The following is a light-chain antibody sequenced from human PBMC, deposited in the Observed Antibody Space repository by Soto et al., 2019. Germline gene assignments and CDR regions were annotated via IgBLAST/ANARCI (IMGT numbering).Light chain of an antibody. Sequence: ETVMTQSPATLSVSPGETATLSCRTSQGLNRNLAWYQQKPGQAPRLLMYDVSNRATGIPARFSGSGSGTDFTLTISSLEPEDLAVYYCQQRSNWPRTFGQGTKV. J-gene: IGKJ1*01. CDR2: DVS. CDR3: QQRSNWPRT. V-gene: IGKV3-11*01. CDR1: QGLNRN.